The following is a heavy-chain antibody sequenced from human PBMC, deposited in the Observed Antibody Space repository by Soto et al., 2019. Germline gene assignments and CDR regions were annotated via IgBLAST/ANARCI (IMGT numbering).Heavy chain of an antibody. CDR1: GYTFTIYA. D-gene: IGHD3-3*01. J-gene: IGHJ5*02. V-gene: IGHV1-3*01. Sequence: GASVKVSCKASGYTFTIYAMHWVRQAPGQRLEWMGWINAGNGNTKYSQKFQGRVTITRDTSASTAYMELSSLRSEDTAVYYCARDGWYYDFWSGSTGVNNWFDPWGQGTLVTVSS. CDR2: INAGNGNT. CDR3: ARDGWYYDFWSGSTGVNNWFDP.